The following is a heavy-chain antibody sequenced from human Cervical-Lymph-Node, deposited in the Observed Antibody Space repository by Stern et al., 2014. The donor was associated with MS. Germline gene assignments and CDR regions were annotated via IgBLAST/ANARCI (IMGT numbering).Heavy chain of an antibody. Sequence: VQLVQSGAEVKKPGESLKISCEASGYLFDDYWIGWVRQMSGRGLELVAIIFPRDSNTRYSPSVQGQVTISADKSISTAYLQWSSLRAPAPAIYYGARSPATPSGYDRFDYWGQGALVTVSS. CDR1: GYLFDDYW. V-gene: IGHV5-51*03. D-gene: IGHD5-12*01. CDR3: ARSPATPSGYDRFDY. J-gene: IGHJ4*02. CDR2: IFPRDSNT.